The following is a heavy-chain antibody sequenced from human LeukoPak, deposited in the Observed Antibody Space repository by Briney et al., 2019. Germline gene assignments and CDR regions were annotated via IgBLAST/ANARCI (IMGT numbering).Heavy chain of an antibody. CDR2: IYPGDSDT. CDR3: ARQDASGTYDAFDV. V-gene: IGHV5-51*01. D-gene: IGHD3-10*01. J-gene: IGHJ3*01. Sequence: GESPKISCKDSGYLFTSYWIAWVRQRPGKGLEWMGIIYPGDSDTRYSPSFQGRVTISADKSINTAYLLWSSLQASDTATYYCARQDASGTYDAFDVWGQETVDTV. CDR1: GYLFTSYW.